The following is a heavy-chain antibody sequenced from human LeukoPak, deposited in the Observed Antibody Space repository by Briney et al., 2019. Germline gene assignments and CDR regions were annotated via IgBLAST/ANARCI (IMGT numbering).Heavy chain of an antibody. J-gene: IGHJ4*02. CDR2: IKQDGSEK. D-gene: IGHD3-3*01. CDR3: ARDAWSGYYRYFDY. V-gene: IGHV3-7*01. Sequence: GGSLRLSCVASGFTFSSYWMSWVRQAPGKGLEWVANIKQDGSEKYYVDSVKGRFTISRDNAKNSLYLQMNSLRAEDTAVYYCARDAWSGYYRYFDYWGQGTLVTVSS. CDR1: GFTFSSYW.